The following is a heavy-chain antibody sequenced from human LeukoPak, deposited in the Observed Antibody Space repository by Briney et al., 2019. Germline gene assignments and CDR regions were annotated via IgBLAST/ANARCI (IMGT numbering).Heavy chain of an antibody. CDR2: IKQDGSEK. CDR3: ARGDSSTWFAKYYFDF. J-gene: IGHJ4*02. CDR1: GFTFNNYW. Sequence: GGSLRLSCAASGFTFNNYWMSWVRQAPGKGLEWGANIKQDGSEKYYVDSVKGRFTISRDTAKNSLYLQVNSLRAEDTAVYYCARGDSSTWFAKYYFDFWGQGTLVTVSS. D-gene: IGHD6-13*01. V-gene: IGHV3-7*01.